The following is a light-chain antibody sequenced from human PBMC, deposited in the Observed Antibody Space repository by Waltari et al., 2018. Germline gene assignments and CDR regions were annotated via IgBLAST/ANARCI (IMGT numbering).Light chain of an antibody. Sequence: EVVMTQSPATLSVSPGERVTLSCRASQSVTTNLACYQHKPGQAPRLLIYCAATKATGGPARFSGSGSGTEFTLTISSLQSEDLAVYYCQQYNNWPPCTFGQGTKLRSN. J-gene: IGKJ2*02. CDR1: QSVTTN. CDR3: QQYNNWPPCT. CDR2: CAA. V-gene: IGKV3-15*01.